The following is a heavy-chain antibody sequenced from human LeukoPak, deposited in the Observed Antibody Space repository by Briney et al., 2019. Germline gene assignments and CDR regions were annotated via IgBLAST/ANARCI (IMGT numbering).Heavy chain of an antibody. Sequence: PGGSLRLSCAASGFSFSSYWMHWVRQAPGKGPVWVSLISNDESTIIYADSVKGRFTISRDNSKNTLYLQMNSLRAEDTAVYYCAKDRASSWWYFDLWGRGTLVTVSS. V-gene: IGHV3-74*01. CDR3: AKDRASSWWYFDL. CDR2: ISNDESTI. J-gene: IGHJ2*01. D-gene: IGHD5-18*01. CDR1: GFSFSSYW.